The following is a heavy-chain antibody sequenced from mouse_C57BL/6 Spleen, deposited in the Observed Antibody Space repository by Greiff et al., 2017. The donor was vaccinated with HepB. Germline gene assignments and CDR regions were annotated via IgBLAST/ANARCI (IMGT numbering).Heavy chain of an antibody. CDR3: ARGGPYFRKPLYFDV. D-gene: IGHD2-12*01. Sequence: VQIQESGAELVKPGASVKMSCKASGYTFTTYPIEWMKQNHGKSLEWIGNFHPYNDDTKYNEKFKGKATLTVEKSSSTVYLELSRLTSDDSSVYYCARGGPYFRKPLYFDVWGTGTPVTVSS. V-gene: IGHV1-47*01. J-gene: IGHJ1*03. CDR2: FHPYNDDT. CDR1: GYTFTTYP.